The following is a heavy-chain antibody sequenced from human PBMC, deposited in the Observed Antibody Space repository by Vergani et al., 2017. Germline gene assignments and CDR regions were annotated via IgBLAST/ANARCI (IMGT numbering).Heavy chain of an antibody. J-gene: IGHJ4*02. CDR3: AKAPYYYDSSGYFDY. D-gene: IGHD3-22*01. CDR2: IYSGGST. Sequence: EVQLVESGGGLVQPGGSLRLSCAASGFTVSSNYMSWVRQAPGKGLEWVSVIYSGGSTYYADSVKGRSTISRDNAKNSLYLQMNSLRAEDTALYYCAKAPYYYDSSGYFDYWGQGTLVTVSS. V-gene: IGHV3-53*04. CDR1: GFTVSSNY.